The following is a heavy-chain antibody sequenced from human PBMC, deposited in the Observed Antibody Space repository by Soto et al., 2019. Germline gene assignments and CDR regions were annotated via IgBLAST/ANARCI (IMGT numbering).Heavy chain of an antibody. CDR3: ARDYYYDSSGSYFYYGMDV. D-gene: IGHD3-22*01. CDR1: GGPFRSYA. V-gene: IGHV1-69*13. J-gene: IGHJ6*02. CDR2: IIPIFATT. Sequence: VRVSCHASGGPFRSYALSWVRKAPGQGLEWMGGIIPIFATTNYAQRFQGRVTITADESTSTAYMELSSLRSEDTAVYYCARDYYYDSSGSYFYYGMDVWGQGTSVTVSS.